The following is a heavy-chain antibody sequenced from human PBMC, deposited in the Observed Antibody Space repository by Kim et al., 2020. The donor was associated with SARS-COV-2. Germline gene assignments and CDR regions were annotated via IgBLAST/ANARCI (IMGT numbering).Heavy chain of an antibody. CDR2: IYYSGST. D-gene: IGHD4-17*01. Sequence: SETLSLTCTVSGGSISSYYWSWIRQPPGKGLEWIGYIYYSGSTNYNPSLKSRVTISVDTSKNQFSLKLSSVTAADTAVYYCARCQTTHYYYYGMDVWGQGTTVTVSS. CDR1: GGSISSYY. J-gene: IGHJ6*02. CDR3: ARCQTTHYYYYGMDV. V-gene: IGHV4-59*01.